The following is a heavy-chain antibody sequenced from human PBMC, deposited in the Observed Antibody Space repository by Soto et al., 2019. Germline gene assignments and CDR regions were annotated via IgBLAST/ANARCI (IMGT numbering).Heavy chain of an antibody. V-gene: IGHV4-31*03. J-gene: IGHJ5*02. CDR2: IYHSGST. D-gene: IGHD3-10*01. CDR1: GGSISSGTYY. CDR3: ARVTMVRGVLNWFDP. Sequence: QVQLQESGPGLVKPSQTLSLTCTVSGGSISSGTYYWSWIRQLPGKGLEWIGYIYHSGSTYYNPSLKSRVTISVDTSKHQSSLKLSSVTAADTAVYYCARVTMVRGVLNWFDPWGQGTLVTVSS.